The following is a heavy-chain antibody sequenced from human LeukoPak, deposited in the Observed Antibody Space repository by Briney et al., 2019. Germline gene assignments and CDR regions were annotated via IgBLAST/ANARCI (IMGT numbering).Heavy chain of an antibody. CDR1: GFTFSNYD. CDR3: ARDRAIILFGAFDI. CDR2: ISGSGGST. D-gene: IGHD3-3*01. J-gene: IGHJ3*02. Sequence: PGGSLRFSCAASGFTFSNYDMSWVRQAPGEGLEWVSAISGSGGSTYNADSVKGRFTISRDNSKNTLYLQMNSLRAEDTAVYYCARDRAIILFGAFDIWGQGTMVTVSS. V-gene: IGHV3-23*01.